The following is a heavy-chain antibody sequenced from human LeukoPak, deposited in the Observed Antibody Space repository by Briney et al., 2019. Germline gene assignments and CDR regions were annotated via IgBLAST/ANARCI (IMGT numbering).Heavy chain of an antibody. D-gene: IGHD1-26*01. CDR3: VAWGNSGNS. J-gene: IGHJ3*01. CDR1: GFTFSGHW. CDR2: MNGDGSQI. V-gene: IGHV3-7*01. Sequence: GGSLRLSCAASGFTFSGHWMSWVRQAPAKGLEWVAHMNGDGSQIYYMDFVKGRFTISRDNAKNSQYLQMNGLRAEDTAVYYCVAWGNSGNSWGQGTMVIVSS.